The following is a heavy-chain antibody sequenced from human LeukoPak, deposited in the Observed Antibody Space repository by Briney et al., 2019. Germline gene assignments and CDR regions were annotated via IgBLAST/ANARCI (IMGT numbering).Heavy chain of an antibody. J-gene: IGHJ5*02. CDR2: IYYSGSP. Sequence: PSETLSLTCTVSGGSISRYYWSWIRQPPGKGLEWMGYIYYSGSPNSNPYLKSPVTISVATSKNQFSLKLSSVTAADTGVYYCGRARPSSWFDPWGQGTLVTVSS. CDR3: GRARPSSWFDP. V-gene: IGHV4-59*01. CDR1: GGSISRYY.